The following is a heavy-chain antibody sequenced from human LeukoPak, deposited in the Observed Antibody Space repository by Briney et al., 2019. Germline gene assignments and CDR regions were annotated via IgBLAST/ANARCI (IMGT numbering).Heavy chain of an antibody. CDR3: AREGGNSSSWGYFDY. CDR1: EFTFNIYW. V-gene: IGHV3-7*01. Sequence: SGGSLRLSCAASEFTFNIYWMSWARQAPGKGLEWVANIKQDGSEKYYVDSVEGRFTISRDISKSTLYLHMNSLRAEDTALYYCAREGGNSSSWGYFDYWGQGTLVTVSS. D-gene: IGHD6-13*01. CDR2: IKQDGSEK. J-gene: IGHJ4*02.